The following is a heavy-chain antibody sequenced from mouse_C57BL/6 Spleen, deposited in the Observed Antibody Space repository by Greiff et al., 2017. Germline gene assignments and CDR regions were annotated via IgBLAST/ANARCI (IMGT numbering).Heavy chain of an antibody. CDR2: INPSNGGT. CDR1: GYTFTSYW. V-gene: IGHV1-53*01. D-gene: IGHD2-3*01. J-gene: IGHJ3*01. CDR3: ALYDGYYEGFAY. Sequence: VQLQQSGTELVKPGASVKLSCKASGYTFTSYWMHWVKQRPGQGLEWIGNINPSNGGTNYNEKFKSKATLTVDKSSSTAYMQLSSLTSEDSAVYYCALYDGYYEGFAYWGQGTLVTVSA.